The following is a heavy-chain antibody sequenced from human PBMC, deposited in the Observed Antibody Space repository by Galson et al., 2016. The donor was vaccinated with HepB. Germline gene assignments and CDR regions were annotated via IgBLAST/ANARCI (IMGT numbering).Heavy chain of an antibody. CDR2: INHSGNS. J-gene: IGHJ6*03. CDR3: ATGISVAGKYYYYYMDV. CDR1: GGSFSGFH. D-gene: IGHD6-19*01. Sequence: SETLSLTWAVYGGSFSGFHWTWIRQAPGRGLEWLGEINHSGNSNYDPSLTSRVTVSVDTSNNRFSLSLSSVTAADTAVYYCATGISVAGKYYYYYMDVWGKGTPVTVSS. V-gene: IGHV4-34*01.